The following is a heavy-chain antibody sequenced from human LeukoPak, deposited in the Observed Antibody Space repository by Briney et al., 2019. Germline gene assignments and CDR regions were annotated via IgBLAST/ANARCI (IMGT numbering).Heavy chain of an antibody. V-gene: IGHV3-48*03. CDR1: GFTFSSYE. CDR2: ISSTGGAI. D-gene: IGHD1-26*01. Sequence: GGSLRLSCTASGFTFSSYEMNWVRQTPGKGLEWVSYISSTGGAIYYADSVKGRFTISRDNAKNSLYLQMNSLRAEDTAVYYCARFSGSYLGLGAFDIWGQGTMVTVSS. CDR3: ARFSGSYLGLGAFDI. J-gene: IGHJ3*02.